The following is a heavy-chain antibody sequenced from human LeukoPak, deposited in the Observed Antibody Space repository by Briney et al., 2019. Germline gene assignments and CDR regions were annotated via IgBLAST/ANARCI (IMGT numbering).Heavy chain of an antibody. V-gene: IGHV3-74*01. D-gene: IGHD5-12*01. Sequence: PGGSLRLSCAASGFTFSSYWMHWVRQAPGKGLVWVSRINSDGSSTSYADSVKGRFTISRDNAKNTLYLQMNSLRAEDTAVYYCARGGGYSGYGYWGQGTLVTVSS. CDR2: INSDGSST. CDR1: GFTFSSYW. CDR3: ARGGGYSGYGY. J-gene: IGHJ4*02.